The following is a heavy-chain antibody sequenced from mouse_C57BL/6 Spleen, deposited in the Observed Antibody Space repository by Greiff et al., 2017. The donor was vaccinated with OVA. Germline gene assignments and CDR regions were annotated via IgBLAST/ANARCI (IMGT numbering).Heavy chain of an antibody. CDR1: GYTFTSYW. CDR3: AKGKWEVYMDY. D-gene: IGHD4-1*01. Sequence: VQLQQPGAELVKPGASVKMSCKASGYTFTSYWITWVKQRPGQGLEWIGDIYPGSGSTNYNEKFKSKATLTVDKSSSTAYMQLSSLTSEDSAVYDCAKGKWEVYMDYWGQGTTLTVSS. CDR2: IYPGSGST. V-gene: IGHV1-55*01. J-gene: IGHJ2*01.